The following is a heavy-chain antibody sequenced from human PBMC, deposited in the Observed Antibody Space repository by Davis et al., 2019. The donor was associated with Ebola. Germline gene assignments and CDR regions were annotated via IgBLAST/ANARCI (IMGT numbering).Heavy chain of an antibody. CDR1: GYSFTSYW. CDR2: IDPSDSYT. CDR3: ARHLYYYYGMDV. Sequence: GESLKISCKGSGYSFTSYWISWVRQMPGKGLEWMGRIDPSDSYTNYSPSFQGHVTISADKSISPAYLQWSSLKASDTAMYYCARHLYYYYGMDVWGQGTTVTVSS. J-gene: IGHJ6*02. V-gene: IGHV5-10-1*01.